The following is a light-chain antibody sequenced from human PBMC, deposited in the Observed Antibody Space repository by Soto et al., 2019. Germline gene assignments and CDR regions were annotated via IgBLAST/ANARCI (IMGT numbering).Light chain of an antibody. J-gene: IGKJ1*01. CDR1: QGISNY. V-gene: IGKV1-27*01. Sequence: DIQMTQSPSSLSASVGDRVIITCRASQGISNYLDWYQQKPGKVPKLLIYAASTLQSGVPSRFRGSGSGTDFPLTIRSLQPEDGDTSYCQKDDSAPLTVGRGTKVEIQ. CDR3: QKDDSAPLT. CDR2: AAS.